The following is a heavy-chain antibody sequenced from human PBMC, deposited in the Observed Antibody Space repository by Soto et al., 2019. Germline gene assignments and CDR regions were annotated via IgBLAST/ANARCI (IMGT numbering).Heavy chain of an antibody. CDR1: GFTFSSYA. Sequence: EVRLLESGGGLVQPGGSLRLSCAASGFTFSSYAMSWVRKATGKGLEWVSAISGSGGSTYYADSVKGRFTISRDNSKNTLYLQMNSLRAEDTAVYYCARRSSGWYLDYWGQGTLVTVSS. J-gene: IGHJ4*02. V-gene: IGHV3-23*01. CDR2: ISGSGGST. D-gene: IGHD6-19*01. CDR3: ARRSSGWYLDY.